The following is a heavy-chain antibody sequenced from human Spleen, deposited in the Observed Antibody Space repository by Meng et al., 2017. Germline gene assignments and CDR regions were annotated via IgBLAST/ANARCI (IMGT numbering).Heavy chain of an antibody. V-gene: IGHV3-21*04. Sequence: EVQLLESGGGLVQPGGSLRLSCTASGFTFGNYAMSWVRQAPGKGLEWVSSISSSSSYIYYADSVKGRFTISRDNAKNSLYLQLNSLRAEDTAVYYCAKDQDVDTAMVFDSWGQGTLVTVSS. J-gene: IGHJ4*02. CDR1: GFTFGNYA. CDR2: ISSSSSYI. D-gene: IGHD5-18*01. CDR3: AKDQDVDTAMVFDS.